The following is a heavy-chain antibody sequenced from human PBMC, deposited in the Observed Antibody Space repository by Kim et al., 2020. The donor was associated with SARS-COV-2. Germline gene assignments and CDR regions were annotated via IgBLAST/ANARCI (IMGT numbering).Heavy chain of an antibody. CDR1: GFIFGAYA. D-gene: IGHD2-21*01. J-gene: IGHJ4*02. V-gene: IGHV3-23*01. CDR2: FSGGADST. Sequence: GGSLRLSCTASGFIFGAYAMSWVRQAPGKGLEWVSCFSGGADSTYYADSVKGRFTVSRHNSKNTLYLQMNSLRAEDTAVYYCARYGVNAMNYFDNWGQGTLVAISS. CDR3: ARYGVNAMNYFDN.